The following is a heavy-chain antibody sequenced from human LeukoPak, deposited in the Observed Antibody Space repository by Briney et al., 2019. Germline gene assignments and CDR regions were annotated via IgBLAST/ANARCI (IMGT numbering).Heavy chain of an antibody. CDR3: ASWRELLSSYEDY. V-gene: IGHV1-69*05. CDR2: IIPIFGTA. J-gene: IGHJ4*02. Sequence: GASVKVSCKASGGTFSSYAISWVRQAPGQGLERMGGIIPIFGTANYAQKFQGRVTITTDESTSTAYMELSSLRSEDTAVYYCASWRELLSSYEDYWGQGTLVTVSS. D-gene: IGHD1-26*01. CDR1: GGTFSSYA.